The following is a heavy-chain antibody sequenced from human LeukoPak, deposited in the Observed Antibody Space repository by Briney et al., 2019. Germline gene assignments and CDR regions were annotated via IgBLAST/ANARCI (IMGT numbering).Heavy chain of an antibody. J-gene: IGHJ3*02. D-gene: IGHD1-1*01. Sequence: GSLELSRASPGFHLRRKYLGLGRQASGEGLGGGSVIYSRGSTYYADSVKGRFTISRDNSKNTLYLQMNSLRAEDSAEYYCAKSLLTTATGTGRAFDIWGQGTMVTVSA. CDR2: IYSRGST. CDR1: GFHLRRKY. V-gene: IGHV3-53*01. CDR3: AKSLLTTATGTGRAFDI.